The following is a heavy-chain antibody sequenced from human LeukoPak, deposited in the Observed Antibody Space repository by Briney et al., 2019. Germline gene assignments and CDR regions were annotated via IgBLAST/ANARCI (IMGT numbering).Heavy chain of an antibody. D-gene: IGHD2-21*02. J-gene: IGHJ3*02. Sequence: GESLTISCKGSGYSFTSYWIGWVRQMPGKGLEWMGIIYPGDSDTRYSPSFQGQVTISADKSISTAYLQWSSLKASDTAMYYCARQGLEVTATTGAFDIWGQGTMVTVSS. CDR3: ARQGLEVTATTGAFDI. V-gene: IGHV5-51*01. CDR1: GYSFTSYW. CDR2: IYPGDSDT.